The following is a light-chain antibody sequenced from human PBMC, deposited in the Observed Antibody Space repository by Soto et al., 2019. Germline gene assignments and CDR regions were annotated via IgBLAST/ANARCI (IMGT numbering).Light chain of an antibody. Sequence: GDTVTITCRANQSISIWLAWYQQKPGKAPKLLIYDASILESGVPSRFSVSGSGTEFTLTIRSLQPDDFATYDCQHYNSYRTFGPVTKVDNK. V-gene: IGKV1-5*01. CDR1: QSISIW. CDR3: QHYNSYRT. CDR2: DAS. J-gene: IGKJ3*01.